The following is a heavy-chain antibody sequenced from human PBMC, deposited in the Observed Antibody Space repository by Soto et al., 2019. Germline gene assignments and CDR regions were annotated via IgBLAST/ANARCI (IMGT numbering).Heavy chain of an antibody. CDR2: SKSKNDGGTT. J-gene: IGHJ4*02. V-gene: IGHV3-15*01. D-gene: IGHD2-15*01. CDR3: TTEVWVHGSNFDY. CDR1: GFTISNAW. Sequence: GGSLRLSCAASGFTISNAWMSWVRQAPGTGLEWVGRSKSKNDGGTTDYAAPVKGRFTISRDESKNTLYLQMNSLKTEVTAEYYCTTEVWVHGSNFDYWGQGTLVTVSS.